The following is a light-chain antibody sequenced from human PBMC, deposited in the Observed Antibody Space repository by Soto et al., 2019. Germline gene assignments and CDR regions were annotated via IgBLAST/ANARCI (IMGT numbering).Light chain of an antibody. V-gene: IGKV1-39*01. CDR3: QQSYSTPWT. J-gene: IGKJ1*01. CDR1: QSIASY. Sequence: DIEMTQSPSSLSVSVGDSVTISCRASQSIASYLNWYQQKPGKAPKLLIYAASSLQSGVPSRFSGSGSGTDFTLTISSLQPEDFATYYCQQSYSTPWTFGQGTKVDIK. CDR2: AAS.